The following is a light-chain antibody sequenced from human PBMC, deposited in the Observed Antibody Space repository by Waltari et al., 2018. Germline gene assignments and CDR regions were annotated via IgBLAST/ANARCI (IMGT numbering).Light chain of an antibody. V-gene: IGLV2-23*02. CDR3: LSYSGRSDYV. Sequence: QSALTQPASVSGSPGQAITLPCPGTSTNVGGQNHVPWYRQYPGKAPELMIFGVSDRPSGISNRLSGSKSGNTATLTISGRQAEDEADYYCLSYSGRSDYVFGTGTRV. CDR2: GVS. CDR1: STNVGGQNH. J-gene: IGLJ1*01.